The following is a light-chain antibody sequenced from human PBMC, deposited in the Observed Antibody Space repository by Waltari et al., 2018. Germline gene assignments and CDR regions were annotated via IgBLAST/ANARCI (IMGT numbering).Light chain of an antibody. Sequence: DIQMTQSPSSLSASVGDRVTITCRASQSISSYLNWYQQKPGKAPKHLIYAASSLQSGVPSRVSGSGSGTDFTLTISSLQHEDFATYDCQQSYSTPTTFGQGTKVEIK. CDR1: QSISSY. CDR2: AAS. V-gene: IGKV1-39*01. CDR3: QQSYSTPTT. J-gene: IGKJ1*01.